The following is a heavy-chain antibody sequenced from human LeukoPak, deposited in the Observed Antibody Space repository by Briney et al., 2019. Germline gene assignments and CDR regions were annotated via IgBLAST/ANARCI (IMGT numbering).Heavy chain of an antibody. D-gene: IGHD6-19*01. J-gene: IGHJ5*02. CDR3: WREPGYSSGWPQGNWFDP. CDR2: IYYSGST. CDR1: AGSISSYY. V-gene: IGHV4-59*12. Sequence: SETLSLTCTVSAGSISSYYWSWIRQPPGKGLEWIGYIYYSGSTNYNPSLKSRVTISVDTSKNQFSLKLSSVTAADTAVYYCWREPGYSSGWPQGNWFDPWGQGTLVTVSS.